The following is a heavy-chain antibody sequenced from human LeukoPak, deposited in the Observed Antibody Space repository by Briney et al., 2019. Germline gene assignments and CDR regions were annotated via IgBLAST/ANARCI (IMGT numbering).Heavy chain of an antibody. Sequence: GGSLRLSCAASGFTFDDYAMHWVRQAPGKGLEWVSGISWNSGSIGYADSVKGRFTISRDNAKNSLYLQMSSLRAEDTALYYCAKGVSSGWYRYFDYWGQGTLVTVSS. D-gene: IGHD6-19*01. CDR1: GFTFDDYA. CDR2: ISWNSGSI. J-gene: IGHJ4*02. V-gene: IGHV3-9*01. CDR3: AKGVSSGWYRYFDY.